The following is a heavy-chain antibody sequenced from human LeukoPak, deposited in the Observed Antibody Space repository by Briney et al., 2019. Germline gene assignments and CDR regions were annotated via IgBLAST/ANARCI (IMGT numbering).Heavy chain of an antibody. CDR2: ISGSGGST. Sequence: GGSLRLSCAASGFTFSDYYMSWVRQAPGKGLEWVSVISGSGGSTYYADSVKGRFTISRDNSKNTLYLQVNSLRAEDTAVYYCAKDQYGSDIWGQGTMVTVSS. D-gene: IGHD4-17*01. CDR3: AKDQYGSDI. J-gene: IGHJ3*02. V-gene: IGHV3-23*01. CDR1: GFTFSDYY.